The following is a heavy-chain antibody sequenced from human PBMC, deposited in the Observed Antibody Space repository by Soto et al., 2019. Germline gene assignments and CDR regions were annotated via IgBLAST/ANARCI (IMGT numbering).Heavy chain of an antibody. V-gene: IGHV2-5*02. CDR2: IYWDDDK. D-gene: IGHD1-26*01. CDR1: GFSLSTSGVG. Sequence: QITLKESGPTLVKPTQTLTLTCTFSGFSLSTSGVGVGWIRQPPGKALEWLALIYWDDDKRYSPSLKSRLTXTXXTSKTQVVLTMTNMDPVDTATYYCAHNGGSFYFDYWGQGTLVAVSS. CDR3: AHNGGSFYFDY. J-gene: IGHJ4*02.